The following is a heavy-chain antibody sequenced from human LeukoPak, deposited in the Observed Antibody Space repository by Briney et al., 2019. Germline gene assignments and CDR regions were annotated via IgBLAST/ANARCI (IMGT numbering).Heavy chain of an antibody. D-gene: IGHD3-9*01. CDR2: INPNSGGT. V-gene: IGHV1-2*02. J-gene: IGHJ3*02. CDR1: GYTFTSYY. CDR3: ARDETDVLRYFDWGAFDI. Sequence: ASVKVSCKASGYTFTSYYMHWVRQAPGQGLEWMGWINPNSGGTNYAQKFQDRVSMTRATSISTAYMELTRLKYDDTAVYYCARDETDVLRYFDWGAFDIWGQGTMVTVSS.